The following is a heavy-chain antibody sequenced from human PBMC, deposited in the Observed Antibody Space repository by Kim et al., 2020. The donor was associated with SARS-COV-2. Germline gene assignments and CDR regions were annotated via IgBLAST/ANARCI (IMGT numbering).Heavy chain of an antibody. CDR2: INPGGST. CDR1: GGSLRGYS. Sequence: SETLSLTCAVQGGSLRGYSWSWIRLIPGKGLEYIGEINPGGSTNYNPSLESRVTMSIDTSKSHFSLRLASLTAADTAIYYCARRVNEDIRVADIGLDVWGQGTAVSVSS. J-gene: IGHJ6*02. D-gene: IGHD2-15*01. V-gene: IGHV4-34*01. CDR3: ARRVNEDIRVADIGLDV.